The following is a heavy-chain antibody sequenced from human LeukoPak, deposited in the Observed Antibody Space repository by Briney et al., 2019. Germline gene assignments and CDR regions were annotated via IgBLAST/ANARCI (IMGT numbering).Heavy chain of an antibody. D-gene: IGHD7-27*01. J-gene: IGHJ4*02. CDR3: ARLQGRGDNYLDY. CDR2: VSYSGSS. CDR1: GGSISNYY. V-gene: IGHV4-59*08. Sequence: PSETLSLTCTVSGGSISNYYWSWIRQPPGKRLEWIAYVSYSGSSSSNPSLESRVTISVDMPKNQFSLRLSSVTASDTAVYYCARLQGRGDNYLDYWGQGTLVTVSS.